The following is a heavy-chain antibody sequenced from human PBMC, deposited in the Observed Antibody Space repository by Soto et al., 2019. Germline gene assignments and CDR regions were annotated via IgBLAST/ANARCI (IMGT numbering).Heavy chain of an antibody. CDR2: IWYDGSNK. V-gene: IGHV3-33*01. D-gene: IGHD3-10*01. CDR3: ARQSYDSGSFDY. Sequence: QVQLVESGGGVVQPGRSLRLSCAASGFTFSSYGMHWVRQAPGKGLEWVAVIWYDGSNKYYADSVKGRFTISRDNSKNTLYQLMNSRRAEDTAVYYCARQSYDSGSFDYWGQGTLVTVSS. CDR1: GFTFSSYG. J-gene: IGHJ4*02.